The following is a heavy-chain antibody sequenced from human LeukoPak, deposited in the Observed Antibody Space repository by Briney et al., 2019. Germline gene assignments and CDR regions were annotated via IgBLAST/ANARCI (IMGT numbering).Heavy chain of an antibody. V-gene: IGHV3-21*01. D-gene: IGHD1-1*01. CDR2: ISGSSSYI. CDR3: ARQLEHAWFDP. CDR1: GFTFTTYS. J-gene: IGHJ5*02. Sequence: GGSLRLSCAASGFTFTTYSMDWVRQAPGKGLEWVSSISGSSSYIYYADSVKGRFTISRDNAKNSLFLQMNSLRAEDTAVYYCARQLEHAWFDPWGQGTLVTVSS.